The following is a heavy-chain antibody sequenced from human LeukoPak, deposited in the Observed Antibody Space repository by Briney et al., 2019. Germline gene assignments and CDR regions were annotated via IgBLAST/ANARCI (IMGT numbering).Heavy chain of an antibody. D-gene: IGHD6-13*01. Sequence: SETLSLTCIVSGGSVSSGSHFWSWIRQPPGKGLEWIGYIYYTGSTNYNPSLKSRLTISIDTSKNQFSLKLTSVTTADTAVYYCAKLQRAAAASDWFDPWGQGTLVTVSS. CDR1: GGSVSSGSHF. CDR2: IYYTGST. V-gene: IGHV4-61*01. J-gene: IGHJ5*02. CDR3: AKLQRAAAASDWFDP.